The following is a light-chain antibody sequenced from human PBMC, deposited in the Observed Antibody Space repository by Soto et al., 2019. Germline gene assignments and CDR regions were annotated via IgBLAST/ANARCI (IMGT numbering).Light chain of an antibody. Sequence: EIVLTQSPGTLSLSPGERATLSCRASQSVSSSFLAWYQQKPGQAPRLLIYGASSRATGVPDRFSGSGPGTDFTFTISRLEPEDFTVYYCQQYGSSPPWTFGQGTKVEIK. CDR2: GAS. J-gene: IGKJ1*01. CDR3: QQYGSSPPWT. V-gene: IGKV3-20*01. CDR1: QSVSSSF.